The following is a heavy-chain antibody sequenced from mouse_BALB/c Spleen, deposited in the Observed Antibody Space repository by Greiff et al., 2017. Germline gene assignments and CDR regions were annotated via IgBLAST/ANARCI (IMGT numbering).Heavy chain of an antibody. CDR1: GYTFTSYW. J-gene: IGHJ2*01. CDR2: INPSNGRT. Sequence: QVQLQQPGAELVKPGASVKLSCEASGYTFTSYWMHWVKQRPGQGLEWIGEINPSNGRTNYNEKFKSKATLTVDKSSSTAYMQLSSLTSEDSAVYYCALTGTLDYWGQGTTLTVSS. CDR3: ALTGTLDY. V-gene: IGHV1S81*02. D-gene: IGHD4-1*01.